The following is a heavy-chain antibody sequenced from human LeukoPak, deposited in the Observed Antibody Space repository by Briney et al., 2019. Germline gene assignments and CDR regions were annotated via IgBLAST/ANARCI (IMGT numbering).Heavy chain of an antibody. CDR1: GGTFSSYA. D-gene: IGHD3-10*01. CDR2: IIPIFGTA. CDR3: GRDHEGGGQGLLWFGELFG. J-gene: IGHJ4*02. V-gene: IGHV1-69*01. Sequence: SVKVSCKASGGTFSSYAISWVRQAPGQGLEWMGGIIPIFGTANYAQKFQGRVTITADESTSTAYMERSSLRSEDTAVYYCGRDHEGGGQGLLWFGELFGWGQGTLVTVSS.